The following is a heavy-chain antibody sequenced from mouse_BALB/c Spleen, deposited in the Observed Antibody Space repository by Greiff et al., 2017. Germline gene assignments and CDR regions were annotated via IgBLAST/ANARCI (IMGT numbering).Heavy chain of an antibody. D-gene: IGHD2-14*01. CDR2: ISSGGST. CDR3: ARDRYFDY. J-gene: IGHJ2*01. CDR1: GFTFSSYA. V-gene: IGHV5-6-5*01. Sequence: EVMLVESGGGLVKPGGSLKLSCAASGFTFSSYAMSWVRQTPEKRLEWVASISSGGSTYYPDSVKGRFTISRDNARNILYLQMSSLRSEDTAMYYCARDRYFDYWGQGTTLTVSS.